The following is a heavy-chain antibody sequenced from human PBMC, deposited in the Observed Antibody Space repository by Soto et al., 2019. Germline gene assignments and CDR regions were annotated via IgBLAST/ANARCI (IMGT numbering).Heavy chain of an antibody. CDR2: IYDSGST. D-gene: IGHD2-8*02. Sequence: SETLSLTCTISGGSINSGGYYWSWIRQRPGKGLEWIGYIYDSGSTYYSPSLKRRVTMSVDTSKNQFSLNLFSVTSADTAVYYCARGEVVPVANDGGVTSFLDYCGLGTLVTVSS. J-gene: IGHJ4*02. CDR3: ARGEVVPVANDGGVTSFLDY. V-gene: IGHV4-31*03. CDR1: GGSINSGGYY.